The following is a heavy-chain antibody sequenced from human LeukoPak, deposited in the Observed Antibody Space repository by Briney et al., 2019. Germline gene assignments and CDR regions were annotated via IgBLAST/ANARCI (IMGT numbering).Heavy chain of an antibody. CDR3: ARVGRLTLEYCSGGSCYSPYYYYGMDV. CDR1: GFTFSSYG. Sequence: GRSLRLSCAASGFTFSSYGMHWVRQAPGKGLEWVAVIWYDGSNKYYADSVKGRFTISRDNSKNTLYLHMNSLRAEDTAVYYCARVGRLTLEYCSGGSCYSPYYYYGMDVWGQGTTVTVSS. V-gene: IGHV3-33*01. J-gene: IGHJ6*02. CDR2: IWYDGSNK. D-gene: IGHD2-15*01.